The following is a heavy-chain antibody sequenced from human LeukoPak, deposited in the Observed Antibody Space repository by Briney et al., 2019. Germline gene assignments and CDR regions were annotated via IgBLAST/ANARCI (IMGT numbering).Heavy chain of an antibody. Sequence: PSETLSLTCTVSGGPISSGGYYWSWIRRHPGKGLEWIGYIYYSGSTYYNPSLKSRVTISVDTSKNQFSLKLSSVTAADTAVYYCARDQGYDYVWGSYPRDAFDIWGQGTMVTVSS. D-gene: IGHD3-16*02. V-gene: IGHV4-31*03. CDR2: IYYSGST. J-gene: IGHJ3*02. CDR3: ARDQGYDYVWGSYPRDAFDI. CDR1: GGPISSGGYY.